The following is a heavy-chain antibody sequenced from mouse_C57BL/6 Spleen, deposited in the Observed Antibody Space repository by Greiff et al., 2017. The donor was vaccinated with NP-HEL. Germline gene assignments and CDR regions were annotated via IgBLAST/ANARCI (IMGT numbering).Heavy chain of an antibody. CDR2: ISSGGDYI. CDR1: GFTFSSYA. CDR3: TSYYSNLYYAMDY. Sequence: EVKVVESGEGLVKPGGSLKLSCAASGFTFSSYAMSWVRQTPEKRLEWVAYISSGGDYIYYADTVKGRFTISRDNARNTLYLQMSSLKSEDTAMYYCTSYYSNLYYAMDYWGQGTSVTVSS. J-gene: IGHJ4*01. V-gene: IGHV5-9-1*02. D-gene: IGHD2-5*01.